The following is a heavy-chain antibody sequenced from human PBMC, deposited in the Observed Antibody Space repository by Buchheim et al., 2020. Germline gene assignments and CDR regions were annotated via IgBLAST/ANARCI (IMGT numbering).Heavy chain of an antibody. D-gene: IGHD3-3*01. CDR1: GFTFSGSA. V-gene: IGHV3-73*02. CDR2: IRSKANSYAT. Sequence: EVQLVESGGGLVQPGGSLKLSCAASGFTFSGSAMHWVRQASGKGLEWVGRIRSKANSYATAYAASVKGRFTISRDNAKNSLYLQMNSLRAEDTAVYYCAREGDPLRFLEWLSPGGAYFDYWGQGTL. CDR3: AREGDPLRFLEWLSPGGAYFDY. J-gene: IGHJ4*02.